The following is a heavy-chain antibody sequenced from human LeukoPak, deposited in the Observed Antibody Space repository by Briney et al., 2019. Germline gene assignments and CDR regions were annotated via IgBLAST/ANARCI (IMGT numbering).Heavy chain of an antibody. J-gene: IGHJ4*02. CDR1: GFTFSDYY. CDR2: ISSSSSYT. Sequence: PGGSLRLSRAASGFTFSDYYMSWIRQAPGKGLEWVSYISSSSSYTNYADSVKGRFTISRDNAKNSLYLQMNSLRAEDTAVYYCARAYDSSGWYTYYFDYWGQGTLVTVSS. D-gene: IGHD6-19*01. CDR3: ARAYDSSGWYTYYFDY. V-gene: IGHV3-11*05.